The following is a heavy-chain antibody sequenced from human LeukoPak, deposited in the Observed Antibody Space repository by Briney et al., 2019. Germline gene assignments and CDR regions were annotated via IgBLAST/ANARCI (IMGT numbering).Heavy chain of an antibody. D-gene: IGHD6-19*01. V-gene: IGHV3-30-3*01. J-gene: IGHJ4*02. CDR1: GFTFSSYA. CDR3: ARLGRPRAVAGTWLDY. CDR2: ISYDGSNK. Sequence: GSLRLSCAASGFTFSSYAMHRVRQAPGKGLEWVAVISYDGSNKYYADSVKGRFTISRDNSKNTLYLQMSSLRAEDTAVYYCARLGRPRAVAGTWLDYWGQGTLVTVSS.